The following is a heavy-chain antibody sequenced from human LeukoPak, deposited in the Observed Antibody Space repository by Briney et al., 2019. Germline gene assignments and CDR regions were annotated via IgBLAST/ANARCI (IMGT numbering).Heavy chain of an antibody. CDR3: ARASALGFEIMIDY. CDR2: IYYSGST. CDR1: GGSISSGSYY. V-gene: IGHV4-61*01. D-gene: IGHD3-16*01. J-gene: IGHJ4*02. Sequence: NPSETLSLTCTVSGGSISSGSYYWSWIRQPPGKGLEWIGYIYYSGSTNYNPSLKSRVTISVDTSKNQFSLKLSSVTAADTAVYYCARASALGFEIMIDYWGQGTLVTVSS.